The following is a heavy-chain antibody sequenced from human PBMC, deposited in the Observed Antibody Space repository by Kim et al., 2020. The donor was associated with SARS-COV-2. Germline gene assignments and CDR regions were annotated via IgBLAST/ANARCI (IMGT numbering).Heavy chain of an antibody. Sequence: GGSLRLSCVASGFTFSNYAMSWVRQAPGKGLEWVSGISGSGSSTYYADSVKGRFSSSRDNSKNTLYLQMNNLRAEDTAVYYCGKDRLLRFDPWGQGTLVTVSS. V-gene: IGHV3-23*01. CDR1: GFTFSNYA. CDR3: GKDRLLRFDP. J-gene: IGHJ5*02. CDR2: ISGSGSST. D-gene: IGHD3-3*01.